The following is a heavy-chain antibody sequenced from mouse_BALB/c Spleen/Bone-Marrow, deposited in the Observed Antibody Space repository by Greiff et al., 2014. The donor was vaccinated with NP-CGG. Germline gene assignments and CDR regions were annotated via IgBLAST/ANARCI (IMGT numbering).Heavy chain of an antibody. D-gene: IGHD1-1*01. V-gene: IGHV5-6-3*01. J-gene: IGHJ1*01. Sequence: EVKLVESGGGLVQPGGSLKLSCVASGFTFSSYGMSWVRQTPDKRLELVATINNNGGSNYYPDSVKGQFTISRDNAKNSLYLQMSSLKSEDTAMYDCARVYGWYFDVWGAGTTVTVSS. CDR3: ARVYGWYFDV. CDR2: INNNGGSN. CDR1: GFTFSSYG.